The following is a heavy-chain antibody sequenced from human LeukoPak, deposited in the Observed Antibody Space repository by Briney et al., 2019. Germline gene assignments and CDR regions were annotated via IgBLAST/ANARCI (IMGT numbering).Heavy chain of an antibody. D-gene: IGHD1-1*01. J-gene: IGHJ4*02. V-gene: IGHV4-31*03. CDR2: IYSSGST. CDR3: ARKRRSRDFDY. Sequence: NPSETLSLTCTVSGGSISSGGYYWSWIRQHPGKGLEWIGYIYSSGSTYYNPSLKSRVTISRDTSKNQFSLTLSSVTAADTAVYYCARKRRSRDFDYWGQGTLVTVSS. CDR1: GGSISSGGYY.